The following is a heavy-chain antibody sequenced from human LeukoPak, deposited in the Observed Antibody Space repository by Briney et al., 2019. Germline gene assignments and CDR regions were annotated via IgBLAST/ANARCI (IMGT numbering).Heavy chain of an antibody. Sequence: ASVKVSCKASGYTFTSYYMHWVRQPPGQGLEWMGIINPSGGSTSYAQKFQGRVTMTRDMSTSTVYMELSSLRAEDTAVYYCAREQEQQLVLAWFDPWGQGTLVTVSS. D-gene: IGHD6-13*01. CDR3: AREQEQQLVLAWFDP. CDR1: GYTFTSYY. V-gene: IGHV1-46*01. J-gene: IGHJ5*02. CDR2: INPSGGST.